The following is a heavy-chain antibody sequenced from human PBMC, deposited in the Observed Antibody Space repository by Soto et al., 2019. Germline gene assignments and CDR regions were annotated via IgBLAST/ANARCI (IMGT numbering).Heavy chain of an antibody. CDR3: TTDSYSTIIIVRFDY. J-gene: IGHJ4*01. D-gene: IGHD3-22*01. CDR2: IKSKTDGGTT. V-gene: IGHV3-15*07. CDR1: GFTFSNAW. Sequence: GSLRLSCAASGFTFSNAWINWVRQAPGKGLEWVGRIKSKTDGGTTDYAEPVKGRFAISRDDSNNMVYLQMNSLKIEDTAVYYCTTDSYSTIIIVRFDYWGHGPLVTVSS.